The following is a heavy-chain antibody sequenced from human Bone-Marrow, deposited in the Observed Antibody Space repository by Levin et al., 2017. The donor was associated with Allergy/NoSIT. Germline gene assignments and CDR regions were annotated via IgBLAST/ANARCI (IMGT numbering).Heavy chain of an antibody. CDR3: GSGVIILDYYYYYMDV. V-gene: IGHV1-69*13. CDR1: GGTFSSYA. D-gene: IGHD3-3*01. CDR2: IIPIFGTA. Sequence: ASVKVSCKASGGTFSSYAISWVRQAPGQGLEWMGGIIPIFGTANYAQKFQGRVTITADESTSTAYMELSSLRSEDTAVYYCGSGVIILDYYYYYMDVWGKGTTVTVSS. J-gene: IGHJ6*03.